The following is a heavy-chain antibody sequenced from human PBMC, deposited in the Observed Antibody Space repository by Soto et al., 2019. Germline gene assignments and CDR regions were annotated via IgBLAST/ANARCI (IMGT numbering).Heavy chain of an antibody. D-gene: IGHD2-2*01. CDR1: GDSISSGYY. V-gene: IGHV4-38-2*01. Sequence: SETLSLTCAVSGDSISSGYYWAWIRLPPGKGLEWIASIYHTGTTYYNPSLTNRVTISVDTSKNQFSLKLTSVTAADSAVYYCRSSTSCYDDSCVDVWGQGSMVTVSS. CDR2: IYHTGTT. J-gene: IGHJ6*02. CDR3: RSSTSCYDDSCVDV.